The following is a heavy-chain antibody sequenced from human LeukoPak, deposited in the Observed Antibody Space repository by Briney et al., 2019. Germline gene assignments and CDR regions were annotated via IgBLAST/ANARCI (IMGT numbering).Heavy chain of an antibody. Sequence: GGSLRLSCAASGFTFRSFAMHWVRQAPGKGLEWVAAIWYDGSNKYYADSVKGRFTISRDNSKNTLFLQMNSLRAEDTAVYYCARASGDYGQYFDYWGQGTLVTVSS. V-gene: IGHV3-33*01. D-gene: IGHD4-17*01. CDR2: IWYDGSNK. CDR1: GFTFRSFA. CDR3: ARASGDYGQYFDY. J-gene: IGHJ4*02.